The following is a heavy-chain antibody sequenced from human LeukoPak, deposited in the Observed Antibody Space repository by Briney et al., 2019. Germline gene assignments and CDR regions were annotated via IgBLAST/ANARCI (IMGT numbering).Heavy chain of an antibody. V-gene: IGHV3-23*01. J-gene: IGHJ4*02. CDR1: GFTFSGYA. CDR2: VSTDGDT. Sequence: GGSLRLSCAASGFTFSGYAMSWVRQAPGKGLEWVSSVSTDGDTYYTDSVKGRFTISRYTSMNTLFLQMTSLRAEDTALYYCARSRSGSVAGTSDYWGQGTLVIVSS. CDR3: ARSRSGSVAGTSDY. D-gene: IGHD6-19*01.